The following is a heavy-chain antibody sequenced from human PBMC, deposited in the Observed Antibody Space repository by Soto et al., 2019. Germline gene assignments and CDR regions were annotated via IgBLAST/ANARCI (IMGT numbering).Heavy chain of an antibody. Sequence: QVQLVQSGAEVKKPGSSVKVSCKASGGTLSNYGVSWVRQAPGQGLDWLGGIIPVFGTANYAHKFQGRLTITADESTSTVYMDVSSLRSEDTAVYYCARGDATKIIVTTYYGMDVWGQGTTVTVSS. J-gene: IGHJ6*02. CDR2: IIPVFGTA. CDR1: GGTLSNYG. D-gene: IGHD4-17*01. CDR3: ARGDATKIIVTTYYGMDV. V-gene: IGHV1-69*12.